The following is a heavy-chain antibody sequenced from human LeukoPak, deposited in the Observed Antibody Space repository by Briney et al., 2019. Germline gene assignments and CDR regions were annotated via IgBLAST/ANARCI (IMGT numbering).Heavy chain of an antibody. CDR3: ARDKGYCSSTSCRQYYYYYMDV. D-gene: IGHD2-2*01. V-gene: IGHV1-69*13. J-gene: IGHJ6*03. Sequence: WASVKVSCKASGGTFSSYAISWVRQAPGQGLEWMGGIIPIFGTANYAQKFQGRVTITADESTSTAYMGLSSLRSEDTAVYYCARDKGYCSSTSCRQYYYYYMDVWGKGTTVTVSS. CDR1: GGTFSSYA. CDR2: IIPIFGTA.